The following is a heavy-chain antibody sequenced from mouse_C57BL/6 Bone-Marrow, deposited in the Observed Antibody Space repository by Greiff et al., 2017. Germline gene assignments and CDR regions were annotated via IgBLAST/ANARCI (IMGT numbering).Heavy chain of an antibody. CDR3: ARSFDYGSSLYAMDY. D-gene: IGHD1-1*01. Sequence: VQLQQPGAELVRPGTSVKLSCKASGYTFTSYWMHWVKQRPGQGLEWIGVIDPSDSYTNYNQTFKGKATLTVDTSSSTAYMQLSSLTSEDSAVYYCARSFDYGSSLYAMDYWGQGTSVTVSS. V-gene: IGHV1-59*01. J-gene: IGHJ4*01. CDR2: IDPSDSYT. CDR1: GYTFTSYW.